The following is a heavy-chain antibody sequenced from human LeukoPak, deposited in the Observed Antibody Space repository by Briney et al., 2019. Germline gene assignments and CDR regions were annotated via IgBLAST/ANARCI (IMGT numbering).Heavy chain of an antibody. V-gene: IGHV1-2*04. D-gene: IGHD6-19*01. Sequence: ASVKVSCKASGYTFTGYYMHWVRQAPGQGLEWMGWINPNSGGTNYAQKFQGWVTMTRDTSISTAYMELSRLRSDDTAVYYCARSPYSSGWYSSSFDYWGQGTLVTVSS. J-gene: IGHJ4*02. CDR1: GYTFTGYY. CDR3: ARSPYSSGWYSSSFDY. CDR2: INPNSGGT.